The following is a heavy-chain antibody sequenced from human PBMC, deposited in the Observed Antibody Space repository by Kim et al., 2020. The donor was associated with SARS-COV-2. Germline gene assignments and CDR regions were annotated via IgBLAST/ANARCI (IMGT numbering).Heavy chain of an antibody. CDR2: IWYDGSNK. D-gene: IGHD6-13*01. CDR3: AKDKGDSREGDYFDY. J-gene: IGHJ4*02. V-gene: IGHV3-33*06. Sequence: GGSLRLSCAASGFTFSSYGMHWVRQAPGKGLEWVAVIWYDGSNKYYADSVKGRFTISRDNSKNTLYLQMNSLRAEDTAVYYCAKDKGDSREGDYFDYWGQGTLVTVSS. CDR1: GFTFSSYG.